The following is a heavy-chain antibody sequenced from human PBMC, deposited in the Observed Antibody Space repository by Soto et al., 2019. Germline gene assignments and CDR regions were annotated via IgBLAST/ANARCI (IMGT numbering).Heavy chain of an antibody. Sequence: GGSLRLSCAASGFTFSSYAMSWVRQATGKGLEWVSAISGSGGSTYYADSVKGRFTISRDNSKNTLYLQMNSLRAEDTAVYYCAKALLITMIVVVPDAFDIWGQGTMVTVSS. CDR3: AKALLITMIVVVPDAFDI. V-gene: IGHV3-23*01. CDR1: GFTFSSYA. CDR2: ISGSGGST. J-gene: IGHJ3*02. D-gene: IGHD3-22*01.